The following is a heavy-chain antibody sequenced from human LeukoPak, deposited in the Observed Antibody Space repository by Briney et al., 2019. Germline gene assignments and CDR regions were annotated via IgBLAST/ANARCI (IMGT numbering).Heavy chain of an antibody. CDR1: IYTFTSYD. Sequence: ASVTVACKASIYTFTSYDINWVREAAGHGLEWMGWMNANTGRTGYAQKFQGRITMTRDNSINTAYMELTNLRSEDTAIYYCARLSQTPDYYTLGGYFYFGYWGQGTPVIVSS. CDR3: ARLSQTPDYYTLGGYFYFGY. V-gene: IGHV1-8*01. J-gene: IGHJ4*02. D-gene: IGHD3-10*01. CDR2: MNANTGRT.